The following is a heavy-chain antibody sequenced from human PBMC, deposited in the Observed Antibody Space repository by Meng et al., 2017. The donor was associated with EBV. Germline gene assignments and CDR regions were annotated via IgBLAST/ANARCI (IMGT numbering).Heavy chain of an antibody. J-gene: IGHJ4*02. CDR1: GGTFRSDA. D-gene: IGHD3-10*01. CDR2: LIPMSDAP. V-gene: IGHV1-69*01. Sequence: QVQFVQSGAEVKKPGSSGKVACKTSGGTFRSDAISWVRQAPGQGLEWMGGLIPMSDAPHYAQKFQGRVTITADESTSTHYMDLSGLRSEDTAVYYCASESGRGFTPDYWGQGTLVTVSS. CDR3: ASESGRGFTPDY.